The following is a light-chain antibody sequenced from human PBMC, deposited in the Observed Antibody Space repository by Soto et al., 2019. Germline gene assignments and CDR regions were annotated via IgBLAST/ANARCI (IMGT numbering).Light chain of an antibody. Sequence: DIQMTQSPSSLSASVGDRFTITCRAIQTISTYLNWYQQKPGKAPKLLIYAASTLQSGVPSRFSGSGSGTDFTLTINSLQPEDFATYYCQQSHGIPYTFGQGTKLEIK. CDR1: QTISTY. J-gene: IGKJ2*01. CDR3: QQSHGIPYT. V-gene: IGKV1-39*01. CDR2: AAS.